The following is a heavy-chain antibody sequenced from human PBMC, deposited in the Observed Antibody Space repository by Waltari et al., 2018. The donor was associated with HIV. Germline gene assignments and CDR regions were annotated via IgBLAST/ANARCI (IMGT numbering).Heavy chain of an antibody. D-gene: IGHD4-17*01. CDR2: ISGSGGNK. V-gene: IGHV3-23*01. Sequence: QLLESGGGLVQPGGSLRLSCVAAGLSFDKFAMNGVRQAPGQGLEWLSSISGSGGNKFYADSVKGRISISRENSKNTVYLQINSLRVDDTAIYYCAKTVPTVTSIFEGFDVWGQGATVTVSS. J-gene: IGHJ3*01. CDR1: GLSFDKFA. CDR3: AKTVPTVTSIFEGFDV.